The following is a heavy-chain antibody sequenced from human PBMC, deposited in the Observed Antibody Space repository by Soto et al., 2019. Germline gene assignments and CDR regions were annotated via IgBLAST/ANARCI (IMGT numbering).Heavy chain of an antibody. CDR3: ARDGYCSSGSCYRPEDYYMDV. V-gene: IGHV3-48*01. D-gene: IGHD2-15*01. CDR2: ISASATTV. Sequence: GGSLRLSCVASGFTFSSFSMNWVRQAPGKGLEWVSYISASATTVYYADSVKGRFTISRDNAKRSLFLQMNSLRAEDTAVYYCARDGYCSSGSCYRPEDYYMDVWGKGTTVTVSS. J-gene: IGHJ6*03. CDR1: GFTFSSFS.